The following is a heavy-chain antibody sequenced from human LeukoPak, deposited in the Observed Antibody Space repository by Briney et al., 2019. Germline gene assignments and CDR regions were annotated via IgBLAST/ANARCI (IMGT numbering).Heavy chain of an antibody. CDR3: ARTKVRGRFDY. V-gene: IGHV4-34*01. CDR2: INHSGST. J-gene: IGHJ4*02. CDR1: GGSFSGYY. Sequence: SETLSLTCAVYGGSFSGYYWSWIRQPPGKGLEWIGEINHSGSTNYNPSLKSRVTISVDTSKNQFSLKLSSVTAADTAVYYCARTKVRGRFDYWGQGPRSPSPQ. D-gene: IGHD3-10*01.